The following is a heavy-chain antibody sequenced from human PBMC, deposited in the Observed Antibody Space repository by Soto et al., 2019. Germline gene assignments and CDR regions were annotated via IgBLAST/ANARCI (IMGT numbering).Heavy chain of an antibody. CDR1: GFNVTNTY. CDR3: ARDRSDSSRDDSFDI. D-gene: IGHD6-6*01. J-gene: IGHJ3*02. CDR2: IYRGFST. Sequence: XGSLRLSRSVSGFNVTNTYMSWVRQAPGKGLEWVSVIYRGFSTFYADSVKGRFTVSRDDSKNTVSLQMNSLRAEDTAVYYCARDRSDSSRDDSFDIWGQGTMVTVSS. V-gene: IGHV3-53*01.